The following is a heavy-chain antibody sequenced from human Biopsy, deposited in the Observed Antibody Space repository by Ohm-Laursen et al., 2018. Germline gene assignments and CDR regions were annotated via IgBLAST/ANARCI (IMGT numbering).Heavy chain of an antibody. J-gene: IGHJ4*02. CDR1: GGSINSYY. CDR3: VRGGSGSFPFDY. D-gene: IGHD3-10*01. Sequence: SETLSLTCTVSGGSINSYYWSWMRQPAGKGLEWIGRLFTGGTTNYSPSLNNRVTMSVDTSKNQFSLRLTSVTAADTAVYYCVRGGSGSFPFDYWGPGTLVTVSS. V-gene: IGHV4-4*07. CDR2: LFTGGTT.